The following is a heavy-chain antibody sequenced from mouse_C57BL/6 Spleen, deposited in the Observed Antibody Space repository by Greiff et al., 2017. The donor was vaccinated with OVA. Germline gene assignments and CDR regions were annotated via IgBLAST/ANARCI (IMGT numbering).Heavy chain of an antibody. J-gene: IGHJ1*03. CDR2: IHPNSCST. Sequence: VQLQQPGAELVKPGASVTLSCKASGYTFPSYWMHWVKQRPGQGLEWIGMIHPNSCSTNYNEKFKSKATLTVDKSSSTAYMQLSSLTSEDAAVYYCARYPYDYDSYWYFDVWGTGTTVTVSS. CDR1: GYTFPSYW. CDR3: ARYPYDYDSYWYFDV. V-gene: IGHV1-64*01. D-gene: IGHD2-4*01.